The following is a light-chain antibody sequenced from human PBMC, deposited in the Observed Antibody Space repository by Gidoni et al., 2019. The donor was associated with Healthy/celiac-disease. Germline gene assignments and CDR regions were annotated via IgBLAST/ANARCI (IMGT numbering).Light chain of an antibody. CDR2: KAS. CDR1: QSISSW. J-gene: IGKJ1*01. V-gene: IGKV1-5*03. Sequence: DLQMHPPPSTLSASVGDRVTITCRASQSISSWLAWYQQKPGKAPKLLIYKASSLESGVPSRFSGSGSGTEFTLTISSLQPDDFATYYCQQYNSYSGTFGQGTKVEIK. CDR3: QQYNSYSGT.